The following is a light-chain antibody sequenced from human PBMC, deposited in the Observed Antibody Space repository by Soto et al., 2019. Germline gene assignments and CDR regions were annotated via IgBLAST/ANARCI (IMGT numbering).Light chain of an antibody. Sequence: IVLTQSPCTLSLSAGERATLSCRASQSVSGSYLAWYQQKPGQAPRVLIYRASSRATGIPDRFSGSGSGTDFTLTISRLEPEDFAVYYCQQYGSSLPTFGQGTKVDIK. J-gene: IGKJ1*01. CDR2: RAS. CDR1: QSVSGSY. CDR3: QQYGSSLPT. V-gene: IGKV3-20*01.